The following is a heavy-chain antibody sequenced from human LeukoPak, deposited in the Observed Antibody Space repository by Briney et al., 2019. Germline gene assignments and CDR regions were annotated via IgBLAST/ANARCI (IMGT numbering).Heavy chain of an antibody. J-gene: IGHJ4*02. D-gene: IGHD6-6*01. CDR2: IYYSGST. CDR3: AGTSIAYEFFDY. CDR1: GGSISSGGYY. Sequence: PSQTLSLTCTVSGGSISSGGYYWSWIRQHPGKGLEWIGYIYYSGSTYYNPSLKSRVTISVDTSKNQFSLELSSVTAADTAVYYCAGTSIAYEFFDYWGQGTLVTVSS. V-gene: IGHV4-31*03.